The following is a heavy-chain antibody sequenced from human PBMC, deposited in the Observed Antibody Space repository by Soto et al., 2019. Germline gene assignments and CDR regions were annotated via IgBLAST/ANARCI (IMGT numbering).Heavy chain of an antibody. CDR3: ARDNLPFDI. V-gene: IGHV3-11*01. J-gene: IGHJ3*02. Sequence: PGESLRLSCAASGFTFSYYYMSWIRQAPGKGLECVSYISYSGSTIYYADSVKGRFTISRDNAKNSLYLQMNGLRAEDTAVYYCARDNLPFDIWGQGTMVTVSS. CDR2: ISYSGSTI. CDR1: GFTFSYYY.